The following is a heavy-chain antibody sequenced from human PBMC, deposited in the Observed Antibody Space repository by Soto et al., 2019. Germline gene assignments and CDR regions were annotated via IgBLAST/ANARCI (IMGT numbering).Heavy chain of an antibody. J-gene: IGHJ4*02. CDR3: ARTYYYDSTGYYRTFDY. Sequence: PGESLKISCATSGFNFKSYVMHWIRQAPGKGLEWVSVAGPSGSSTFYADSVRGRFTISRDNVENTLYLQMNSLRVADTALYFCARTYYYDSTGYYRTFDYWGQGTLVTVSS. V-gene: IGHV3-23*01. CDR1: GFNFKSYV. CDR2: AGPSGSST. D-gene: IGHD3-22*01.